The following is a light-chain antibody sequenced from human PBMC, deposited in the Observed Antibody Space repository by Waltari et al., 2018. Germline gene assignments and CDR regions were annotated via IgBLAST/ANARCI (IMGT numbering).Light chain of an antibody. J-gene: IGKJ2*01. CDR2: AAS. V-gene: IGKV1-39*01. CDR3: QQSYSTMYT. CDR1: QSISSY. Sequence: DIQMTQSPSSLSASVGDQVPITCRASQSISSYLNWYQQKPGKAPKLLIYAASSLQSGVPSRFSGSGSGTDFTLTISSLQPEDFATYYCQQSYSTMYTFGQGTKLEIK.